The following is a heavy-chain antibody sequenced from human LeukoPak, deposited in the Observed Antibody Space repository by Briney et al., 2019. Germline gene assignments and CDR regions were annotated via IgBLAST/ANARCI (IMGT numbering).Heavy chain of an antibody. CDR1: GFTFSSYG. CDR3: AKAGARITMIVVDAFDI. Sequence: GGSLRLSCAASGFTFSSYGVHWVRQAPGKGLEWVAFIRYDGSNKYYADSVKGRFTISRDNSKNTLYLQMNSLRAEDTAVYYCAKAGARITMIVVDAFDIWGQGTMVTVSS. CDR2: IRYDGSNK. J-gene: IGHJ3*02. V-gene: IGHV3-30*02. D-gene: IGHD3-22*01.